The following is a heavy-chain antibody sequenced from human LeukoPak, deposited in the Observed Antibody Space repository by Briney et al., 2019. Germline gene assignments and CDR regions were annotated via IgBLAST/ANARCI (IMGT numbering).Heavy chain of an antibody. CDR2: IYWDDDK. V-gene: IGHV2-5*02. CDR1: GFSLRTRGVG. CDR3: AHTVYDILTGYYRAGDYFDY. Sequence: GSAPTLVNPTQPLTLTCTFTGFSLRTRGVGVGWIRQPPGRALEGLSLIYWDDDKRYSPSLKSRLTITKDTSKTQVVLTMTNMDPVDTATYHCAHTVYDILTGYYRAGDYFDYWGQGALVTVSS. D-gene: IGHD3-9*01. J-gene: IGHJ4*02.